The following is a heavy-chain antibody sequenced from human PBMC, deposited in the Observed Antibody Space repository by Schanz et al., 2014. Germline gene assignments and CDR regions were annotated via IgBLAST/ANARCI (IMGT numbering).Heavy chain of an antibody. CDR3: AKGSVVVVAATLPFDY. CDR1: GFTFSSYA. Sequence: LMESGGGVVRPGGSLRLSCAASGFTFSSYAMSWVRQAPGKGLEWVSAISGSGGSTYYADSVKGRFTISRDNSKNTLYLQMNSLRAEDTAVYYCAKGSVVVVAATLPFDYWGQGTLVTVSS. CDR2: ISGSGGST. J-gene: IGHJ4*02. V-gene: IGHV3-23*01. D-gene: IGHD2-15*01.